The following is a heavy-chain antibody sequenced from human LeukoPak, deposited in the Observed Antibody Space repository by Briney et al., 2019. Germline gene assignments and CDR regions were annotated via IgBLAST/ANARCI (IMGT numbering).Heavy chain of an antibody. D-gene: IGHD3-10*01. CDR2: ISSASNYI. V-gene: IGHV3-21*01. J-gene: IGHJ2*01. CDR1: GFTFGEHS. Sequence: PGGSLRLSCAASGFTFGEHSMNWVRQAPGRGLEWISSISSASNYIYYSETIKGRFTRSRDNVDKSLYLQMSSLRVEDTAVYYCARVRGANWFFDVWGRGTLVTVSS. CDR3: ARVRGANWFFDV.